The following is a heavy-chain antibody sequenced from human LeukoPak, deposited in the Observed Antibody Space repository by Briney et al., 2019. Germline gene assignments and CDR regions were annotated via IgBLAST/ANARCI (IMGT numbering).Heavy chain of an antibody. CDR3: ARDDILAHVPAAIF. V-gene: IGHV1-2*06. J-gene: IGHJ4*02. CDR1: GYTFTGYY. Sequence: ASVKVSCEASGYTFTGYYMHWVRQAPGQGLEWMGRINPNSGGTNYPQKFQGRVTMTRDTSTSTVYMELSSLRSEDTAVYYCARDDILAHVPAAIFWGQGTLVTVSS. CDR2: INPNSGGT. D-gene: IGHD2-2*02.